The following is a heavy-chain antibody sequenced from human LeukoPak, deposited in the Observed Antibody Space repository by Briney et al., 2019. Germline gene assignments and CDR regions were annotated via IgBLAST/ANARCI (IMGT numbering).Heavy chain of an antibody. CDR1: GFTFSSYG. V-gene: IGHV3-30*18. J-gene: IGHJ3*02. CDR2: ISYDGSNK. D-gene: IGHD3-3*01. Sequence: PGGSLRLSCAASGFTFSSYGMHWVRQAPGKGLEWVAVISYDGSNKYYADSVKGRFTISRDNSKNTLYLQMNSLRAEDTAVYYCAKDGALWSGYPYAFDIWGQGTVVTVSS. CDR3: AKDGALWSGYPYAFDI.